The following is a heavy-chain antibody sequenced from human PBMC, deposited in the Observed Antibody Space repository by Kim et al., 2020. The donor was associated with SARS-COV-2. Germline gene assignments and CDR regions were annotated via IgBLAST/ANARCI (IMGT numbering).Heavy chain of an antibody. CDR2: IYYSGST. CDR1: GGSISSSSYY. Sequence: SETLSLTCTVSGGSISSSSYYWGWIRQPPGKGLEWIGSIYYSGSTYYNPSLKSRVTISVDTSKNQFSLKLSSVTAADTAVYYCARLQVGAGRDWGQGTLVTVSS. V-gene: IGHV4-39*01. CDR3: ARLQVGAGRD. J-gene: IGHJ4*02. D-gene: IGHD1-26*01.